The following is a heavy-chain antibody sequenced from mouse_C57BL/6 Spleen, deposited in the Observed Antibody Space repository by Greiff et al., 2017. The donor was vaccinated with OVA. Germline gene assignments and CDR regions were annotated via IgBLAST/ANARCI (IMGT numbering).Heavy chain of an antibody. CDR3: ARKGGSLDY. Sequence: QVQLQQPGAELVMPGASVKLSCKASGYTFTSYWMHWVKQRPGQGLEWIGEIDPSDSYTNYNQKFKGKSTLTVDKSSSTAYMQLGSLTSEDSAVYYCARKGGSLDYWGQGTTLTGSS. D-gene: IGHD1-1*01. V-gene: IGHV1-69*01. CDR1: GYTFTSYW. J-gene: IGHJ2*01. CDR2: IDPSDSYT.